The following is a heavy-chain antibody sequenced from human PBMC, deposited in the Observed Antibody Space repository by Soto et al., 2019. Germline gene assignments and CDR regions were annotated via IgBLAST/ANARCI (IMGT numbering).Heavy chain of an antibody. Sequence: EVQLVESGGGLVQPGGSLRLSCTASTFTFSTYSMNWVRQAPGKGLEWVSYISSTSTSIYYADSVKGRFTISRDNAKNSLYLEMNSLRDDDTAVYHCARGRYVWGSYHLDYWGQGTLVTVSP. CDR2: ISSTSTSI. CDR1: TFTFSTYS. V-gene: IGHV3-48*02. J-gene: IGHJ4*02. D-gene: IGHD3-16*02. CDR3: ARGRYVWGSYHLDY.